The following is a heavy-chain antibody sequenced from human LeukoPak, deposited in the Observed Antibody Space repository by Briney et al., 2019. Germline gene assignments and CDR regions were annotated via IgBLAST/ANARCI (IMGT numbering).Heavy chain of an antibody. Sequence: GGSLRLSCAASGFTFSTYAMSWVRQAPGKGLEWVSSISDTGGATYYAESVKGRFTIFRDNARNTFYLQLTSPRDEDTALYYCAKGGGSTFDNWGQGILVTVSS. CDR2: ISDTGGAT. V-gene: IGHV3-23*01. D-gene: IGHD3-10*01. J-gene: IGHJ4*02. CDR1: GFTFSTYA. CDR3: AKGGGSTFDN.